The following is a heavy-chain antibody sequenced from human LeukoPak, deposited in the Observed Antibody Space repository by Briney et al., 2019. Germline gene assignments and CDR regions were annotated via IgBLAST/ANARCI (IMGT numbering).Heavy chain of an antibody. Sequence: PGGSLRLSCAVSGFTFSSYVVHWVRQAPGKGLEWVAIISYDGSNEYYADSVKGRFTISRDNSKNTLYLQMNSLRAADTAVYYCARDKGTSNLSSFDYWGQGTLVTVSS. V-gene: IGHV3-30*04. CDR3: ARDKGTSNLSSFDY. CDR2: ISYDGSNE. D-gene: IGHD1-14*01. J-gene: IGHJ4*02. CDR1: GFTFSSYV.